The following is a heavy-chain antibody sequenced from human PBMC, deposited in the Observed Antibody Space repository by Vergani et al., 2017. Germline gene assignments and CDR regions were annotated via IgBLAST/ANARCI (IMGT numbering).Heavy chain of an antibody. CDR3: ARGTGPSTL. Sequence: QVQLQQWGAGLLKPSETLSLTCAVYGGSFSGYYWSWIRQPPGKGLEWIGEINHSGSTNYNPSLKSRVTISVDTAKNQFSLKLSPVTAADTAVYYCARGTGPSTLGGQGTLVTVSS. D-gene: IGHD1-14*01. CDR2: INHSGST. CDR1: GGSFSGYY. J-gene: IGHJ4*02. V-gene: IGHV4-34*01.